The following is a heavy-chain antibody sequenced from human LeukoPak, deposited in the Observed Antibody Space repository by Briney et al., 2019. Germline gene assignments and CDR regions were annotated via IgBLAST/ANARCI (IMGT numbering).Heavy chain of an antibody. J-gene: IGHJ3*02. CDR1: GYTFTGYY. Sequence: GASVKVSCKASGYTFTGYYMHWVRQAPGQGLEWMGWINPNSGGTNYAQKFQGRVTMTRDTSISTAYIELSRLRSDDTAVYYCARDLRTWYDSSGYHYDHAFDIWGQGTMVTVSS. CDR2: INPNSGGT. V-gene: IGHV1-2*02. CDR3: ARDLRTWYDSSGYHYDHAFDI. D-gene: IGHD3-22*01.